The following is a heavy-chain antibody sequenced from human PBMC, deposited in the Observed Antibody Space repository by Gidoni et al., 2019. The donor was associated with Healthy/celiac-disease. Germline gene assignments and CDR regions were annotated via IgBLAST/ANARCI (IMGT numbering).Heavy chain of an antibody. CDR1: GFTFISYA. D-gene: IGHD3-16*02. J-gene: IGHJ6*02. CDR3: AKIGLSPYYYYYGMDV. V-gene: IGHV3-23*01. CDR2: ISGSGGST. Sequence: EVQLLESGGGLVQPGGSLRLSCAASGFTFISYAMSWVRPAPGKGLEWVSAISGSGGSTYYADSVKGRFTISRDNSKNTLYLQMNSLRAEDTAVYYCAKIGLSPYYYYYGMDVWGQGTTVTVSS.